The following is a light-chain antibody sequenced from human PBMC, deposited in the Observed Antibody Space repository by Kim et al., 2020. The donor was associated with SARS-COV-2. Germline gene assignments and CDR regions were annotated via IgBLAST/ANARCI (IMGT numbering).Light chain of an antibody. CDR1: SSDVGGYNY. Sequence: QSALTQPRSVSGSPGQSVTISCTGTSSDVGGYNYVSWYQQHPGKAPKLMIYDVSKRPSGVPDRFSGSKSGNTASLTISGLQAEDEADYYCCSYAGSYTPHGVFGGGTQLTVL. CDR2: DVS. CDR3: CSYAGSYTPHGV. V-gene: IGLV2-11*01. J-gene: IGLJ2*01.